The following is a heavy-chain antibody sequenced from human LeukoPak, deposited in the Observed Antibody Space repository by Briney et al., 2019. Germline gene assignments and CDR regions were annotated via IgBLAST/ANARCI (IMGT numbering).Heavy chain of an antibody. CDR2: IVHSENT. J-gene: IGHJ3*02. CDR1: GGSFSGYY. V-gene: IGHV4-34*12. D-gene: IGHD1-1*01. Sequence: SSETLSLTCAVYGGSFSGYYWSCIRQPPGKGLEWIGEIVHSENTKYNPSLKSRVTISVDTSKNQFSLNLTSVTAADTAVYYCARFGSSTWYKGAFDIWGQGTMVTVAS. CDR3: ARFGSSTWYKGAFDI.